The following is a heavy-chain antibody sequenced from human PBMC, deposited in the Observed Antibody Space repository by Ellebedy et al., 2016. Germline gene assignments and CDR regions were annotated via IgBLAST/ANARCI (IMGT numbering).Heavy chain of an antibody. J-gene: IGHJ2*01. CDR1: GFTFKTYA. V-gene: IGHV3-23*01. CDR2: LSGSGPKT. D-gene: IGHD2-21*01. Sequence: GESLKISCAASGFTFKTYAMSWVRQAPGEGLEWVSTLSGSGPKTYYADSVQGRFIISRDNSKSTLYLQMNSLRAEDTAVYYCAKHETDGDYYFDLWGRGTLVTVSS. CDR3: AKHETDGDYYFDL.